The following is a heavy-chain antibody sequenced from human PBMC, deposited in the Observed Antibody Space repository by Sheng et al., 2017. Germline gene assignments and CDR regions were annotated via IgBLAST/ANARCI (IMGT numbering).Heavy chain of an antibody. D-gene: IGHD5-18*01. CDR3: AVSHRGYSYGFDY. J-gene: IGHJ4*02. CDR2: IIPIFKTV. V-gene: IGHV1-69*01. Sequence: QLQLVQSGAEVKTPGSSVKVSCKASGGTFATSTIAWVRQAPGQGLEWVASIIPIFKTVNYAQRFQDRVTMTADESTDSAYMELISLISADTAVYYCAVSHRGYSYGFDYWGQGTLVTVS. CDR1: GGTFATST.